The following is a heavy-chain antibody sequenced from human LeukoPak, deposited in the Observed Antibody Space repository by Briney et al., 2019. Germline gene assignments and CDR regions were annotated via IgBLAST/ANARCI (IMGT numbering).Heavy chain of an antibody. CDR2: IYYSGCT. CDR1: GGSISSSSYY. Sequence: PSETLSLTCTVSGGSISSSSYYWGWIRQPPGKGLEWIGSIYYSGCTYYNPSLKSRVTISVDTSKNQFSLKLSSVTAADTAVYYCARDRERIVVVPARRWFDPWGQGTLVTVSS. J-gene: IGHJ5*02. V-gene: IGHV4-39*07. CDR3: ARDRERIVVVPARRWFDP. D-gene: IGHD2-2*01.